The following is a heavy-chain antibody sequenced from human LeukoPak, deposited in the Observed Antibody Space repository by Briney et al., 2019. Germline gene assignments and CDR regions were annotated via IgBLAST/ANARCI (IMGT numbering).Heavy chain of an antibody. CDR1: GFTFSSYW. Sequence: GGSQRLSCAASGFTFSSYWMSWVRQAPGKGLEWVSALSGSGDKTFYADSVKGRFTISRDNSKNTLYLQMNSLRAEDTAVYYCAKDLNYGFDYWGQGTLVTVSS. CDR3: AKDLNYGFDY. V-gene: IGHV3-23*01. D-gene: IGHD4-11*01. CDR2: LSGSGDKT. J-gene: IGHJ4*02.